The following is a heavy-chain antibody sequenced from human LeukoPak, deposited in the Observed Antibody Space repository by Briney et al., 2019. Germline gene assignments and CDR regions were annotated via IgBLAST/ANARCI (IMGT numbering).Heavy chain of an antibody. D-gene: IGHD3-16*01. CDR1: GGSISSGGYY. V-gene: IGHV4-31*03. CDR2: IYNSGSI. Sequence: SQTLSLTCTVSGGSISSGGYYWSWIRQHPGKGLEWIGYIYNSGSIYYNPSLKSRVIISVDTSKNQFSLKLSSVTAADTAVYYCARSGRNYVRVGNWLDSGGQGTLVTVSS. CDR3: ARSGRNYVRVGNWLDS. J-gene: IGHJ5*01.